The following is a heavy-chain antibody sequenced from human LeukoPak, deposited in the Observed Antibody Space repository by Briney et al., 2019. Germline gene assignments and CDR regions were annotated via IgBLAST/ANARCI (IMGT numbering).Heavy chain of an antibody. D-gene: IGHD3-3*01. J-gene: IGHJ4*02. CDR1: GFTFSSYA. CDR3: ANTPPSSTIFGVVISPDY. CDR2: ISGSGGST. Sequence: GGSLRLSCAASGFTFSSYAMSWVRQAPGKGLEWVSAISGSGGSTYYADSVKGRFTISRDNSKNTLYLQMNSLRAEDTAVYYCANTPPSSTIFGVVISPDYWGQGTLVTVSS. V-gene: IGHV3-23*01.